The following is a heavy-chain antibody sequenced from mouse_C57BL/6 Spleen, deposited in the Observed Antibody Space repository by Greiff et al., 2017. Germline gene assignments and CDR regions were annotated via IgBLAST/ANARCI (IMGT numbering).Heavy chain of an antibody. CDR2: IDPSDSYT. CDR3: ARSGDSSGYAGYYFDY. Sequence: VQLQQPGAELVRPGTSVKLSCKASGYTFTSYWMHWVKQRPGQGLEWIGVIDPSDSYTNYNQKFKGKATLTVDTSSSTAYMQLSSLTSEDSAVYYGARSGDSSGYAGYYFDYWGQGTTLTVSS. D-gene: IGHD3-2*02. J-gene: IGHJ2*01. V-gene: IGHV1-59*01. CDR1: GYTFTSYW.